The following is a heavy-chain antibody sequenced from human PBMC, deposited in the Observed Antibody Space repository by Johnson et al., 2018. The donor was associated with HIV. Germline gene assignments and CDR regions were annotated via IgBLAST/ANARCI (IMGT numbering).Heavy chain of an antibody. V-gene: IGHV3-64*01. Sequence: VLLVESGGGLVQPGGSLRLSCAASGFTFSDYYMSWIRQAPGKGLEWVSVISSDGGSTYYANSVKGRFTISRDNSKNTLYLQMGSLRAEDMAVYYCARDDAFDVWGQGTMVTVSS. J-gene: IGHJ3*01. CDR2: ISSDGGST. CDR3: ARDDAFDV. CDR1: GFTFSDYY.